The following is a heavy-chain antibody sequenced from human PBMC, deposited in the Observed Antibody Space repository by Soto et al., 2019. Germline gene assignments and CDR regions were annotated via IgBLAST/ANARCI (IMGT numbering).Heavy chain of an antibody. CDR3: SRGGAGGLFDL. V-gene: IGHV3-11*06. CDR2: ISPRTTYK. CDR1: GFTFSDHY. Sequence: QVQLVESGGGLVKPGGSLRLSCASSGFTFSDHYMSWIRRSPGKGLEFLSYISPRTTYKNYADSVKGRFTISRDNAKNSLYLQLNSLRAEDTAIYYCSRGGAGGLFDLWGQGTLVTVSS. J-gene: IGHJ4*02. D-gene: IGHD2-8*02.